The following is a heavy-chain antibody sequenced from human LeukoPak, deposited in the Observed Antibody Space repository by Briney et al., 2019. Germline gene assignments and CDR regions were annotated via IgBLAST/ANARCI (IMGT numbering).Heavy chain of an antibody. CDR3: ARVRNYYDSSGYYEYYFDY. D-gene: IGHD3-22*01. J-gene: IGHJ4*02. Sequence: PSETLSLTCAVYGGSFSGYYWSWIRQPPGKGLEWIGEINHSGSTNYNPSLKSRVTISVDTSKNQFSLELSSVTAADTAVYYCARVRNYYDSSGYYEYYFDYWGQGTLVTVSS. CDR1: GGSFSGYY. CDR2: INHSGST. V-gene: IGHV4-34*01.